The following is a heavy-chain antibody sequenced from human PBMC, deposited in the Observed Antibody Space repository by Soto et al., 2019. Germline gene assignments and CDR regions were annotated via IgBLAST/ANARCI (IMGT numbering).Heavy chain of an antibody. D-gene: IGHD6-19*01. V-gene: IGHV3-33*01. CDR1: GFTFSSYA. CDR2: IWYDGSNK. J-gene: IGHJ4*02. CDR3: ARDQQWLVRFYFDF. Sequence: GGSLRLSCAASGFTFSSYAMHWVRQAPGKGLEWVAVIWYDGSNKYYADSVKGRFTISRDNSKNTLYLQMNSLRAEDTAVYYCARDQQWLVRFYFDFWGQGTLVTVSS.